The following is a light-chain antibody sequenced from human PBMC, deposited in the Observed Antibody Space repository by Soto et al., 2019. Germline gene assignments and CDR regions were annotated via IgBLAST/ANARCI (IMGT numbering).Light chain of an antibody. V-gene: IGKV3D-15*01. Sequence: EIVMTQSPATLSVSPGERGTLSCRASQSVSSNLAWYQQKPGQAPGPLIYGASTRATGIPARFSGSGSGTEFTLTISSLQSEDFAVYYCQQYKNWPLTFGGGTKVEIK. CDR3: QQYKNWPLT. J-gene: IGKJ4*01. CDR1: QSVSSN. CDR2: GAS.